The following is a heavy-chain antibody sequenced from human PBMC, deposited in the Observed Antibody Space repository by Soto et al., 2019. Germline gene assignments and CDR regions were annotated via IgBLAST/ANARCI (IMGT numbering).Heavy chain of an antibody. J-gene: IGHJ4*02. CDR1: GGTFSSYA. V-gene: IGHV1-8*02. D-gene: IGHD2-21*01. CDR3: ARVFGSIDY. Sequence: GASVKVSCKASGGTFSSYAISWVRQATGQGLEWMGWMNPNSGYTGHAQKFQGRVTMTRDTSTSTAYMELSSLRSEDTAVYYCARVFGSIDYWGQGTLVTVSS. CDR2: MNPNSGYT.